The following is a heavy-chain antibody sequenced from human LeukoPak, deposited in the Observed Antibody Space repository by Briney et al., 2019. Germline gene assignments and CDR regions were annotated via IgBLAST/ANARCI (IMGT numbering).Heavy chain of an antibody. CDR1: GVSIGPYY. Sequence: SETLSLTCAVSGVSIGPYYWAWIRQPPGKGLEWIGYIHTSGSNNQYPSLKSRVTISVDKSKNHFSLRLSSVTAADTAVYYCARLSAAVHLGAFDLWGQGTIVTVSS. V-gene: IGHV4-4*09. D-gene: IGHD3-3*01. J-gene: IGHJ3*01. CDR2: IHTSGSN. CDR3: ARLSAAVHLGAFDL.